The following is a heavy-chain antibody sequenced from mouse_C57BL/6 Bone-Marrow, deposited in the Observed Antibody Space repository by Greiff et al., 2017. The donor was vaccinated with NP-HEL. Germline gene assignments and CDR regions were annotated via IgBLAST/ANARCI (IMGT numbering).Heavy chain of an antibody. J-gene: IGHJ3*01. Sequence: QVHVKQSGAELVRPGTSVKVSCKASGYAFTNYLIEWVKQRPGQGLEWIGVINPGSGGTNYNEKFKGKATLTADKSSSTAYMQLSSLTSEDSAVYFCARWDDGYWIWFAYWGQGTLVTVSA. CDR1: GYAFTNYL. CDR2: INPGSGGT. V-gene: IGHV1-54*01. D-gene: IGHD2-3*01. CDR3: ARWDDGYWIWFAY.